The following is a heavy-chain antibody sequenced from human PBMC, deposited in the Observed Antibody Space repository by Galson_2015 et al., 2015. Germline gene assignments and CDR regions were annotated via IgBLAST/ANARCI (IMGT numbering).Heavy chain of an antibody. CDR2: IKSKADGGAT. CDR3: ATERLTFTTIVVVSFDC. D-gene: IGHD3-22*01. Sequence: SLRLSCAASGLTFSNAWMSWVRQAPGKGLEWVGRIKSKADGGATAYGAPVKGRFTISRDDSKNTLYLQMNSLKTEDTAVYFCATERLTFTTIVVVSFDCWGEGSLV. J-gene: IGHJ4*02. CDR1: GLTFSNAW. V-gene: IGHV3-15*01.